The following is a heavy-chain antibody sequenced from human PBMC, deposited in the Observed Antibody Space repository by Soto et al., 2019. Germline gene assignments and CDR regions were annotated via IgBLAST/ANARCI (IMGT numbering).Heavy chain of an antibody. CDR1: GDTFTDYY. CDR2: VNPSGGHT. V-gene: IGHV1-46*01. J-gene: IGHJ4*02. Sequence: QVQLMQSGAEVKKPGASVKVSCKASGDTFTDYYIHWVRQAPGQGLEWMGTVNPSGGHTTYAQHFLGRVTMTRDTSTSTLYMELTSLTSADTARYYCARGGHVVVVTAALDYWGQGTLVTVSS. CDR3: ARGGHVVVVTAALDY. D-gene: IGHD2-21*02.